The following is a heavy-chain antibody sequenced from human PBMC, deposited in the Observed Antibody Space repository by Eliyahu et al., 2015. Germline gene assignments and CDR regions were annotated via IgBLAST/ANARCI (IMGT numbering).Heavy chain of an antibody. Sequence: QVQLQQWGAGLLKPSETLSLTCAVYGGSFSGYYWSWIRQPPGKGLEWIGEINHSGSTNYNPSLKSRVTISVDTSKNQFSLKLSSVTAADTAVYYCALLEWPRFIDYWGQGTLVTVSS. CDR2: INHSGST. D-gene: IGHD3-3*01. CDR1: GGSFSGYY. J-gene: IGHJ4*02. CDR3: ALLEWPRFIDY. V-gene: IGHV4-34*01.